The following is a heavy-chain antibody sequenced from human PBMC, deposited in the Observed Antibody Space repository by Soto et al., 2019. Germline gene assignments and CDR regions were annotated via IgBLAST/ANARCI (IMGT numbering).Heavy chain of an antibody. J-gene: IGHJ5*02. CDR2: INQSGST. CDR1: GGSFSGHY. Sequence: PSETLSLTCAVYGGSFSGHYWTWIRQSPGKGLEWIGEINQSGSTNYNPSLKSRVTMSVDTSKNQFSLKLNSVTAADTAIYYCAVGINWFDPWGQGTLATVSS. CDR3: AVGINWFDP. V-gene: IGHV4-34*01.